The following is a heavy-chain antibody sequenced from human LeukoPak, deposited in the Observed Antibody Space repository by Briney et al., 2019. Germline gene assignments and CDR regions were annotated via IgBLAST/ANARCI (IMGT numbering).Heavy chain of an antibody. CDR1: GFTLSDHY. Sequence: PGGSLRLSCAASGFTLSDHYMDWVRQAPGKGREWVGRTRNKADGYTTVYAASVNGRFIISRDDSKSSLYLQMNSLKTEDTAVYYCSRGGLYGGSSAFDYWGQGTLVTVSS. D-gene: IGHD4-23*01. CDR3: SRGGLYGGSSAFDY. CDR2: TRNKADGYTT. V-gene: IGHV3-72*01. J-gene: IGHJ4*02.